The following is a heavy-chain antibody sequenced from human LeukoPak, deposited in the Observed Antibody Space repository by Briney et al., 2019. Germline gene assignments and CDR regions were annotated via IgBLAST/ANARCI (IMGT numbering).Heavy chain of an antibody. D-gene: IGHD3-22*01. J-gene: IGHJ4*02. Sequence: ASVKVSCKASGYSFTNYVINWVRQATGQGLEWMGWMNPNSGNTAYAQKFQGRVTMTRDTSISTAYMELSSLKSEDTAVYFCARADYDTSASTRKQIDYWGQGTLVTVSS. CDR2: MNPNSGNT. CDR3: ARADYDTSASTRKQIDY. V-gene: IGHV1-8*01. CDR1: GYSFTNYV.